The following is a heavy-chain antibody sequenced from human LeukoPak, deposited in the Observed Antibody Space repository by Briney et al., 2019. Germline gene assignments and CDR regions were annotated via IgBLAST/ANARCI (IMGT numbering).Heavy chain of an antibody. V-gene: IGHV3-48*03. CDR2: ISSSGSII. Sequence: AGGSLRLSCAASGFTFSNYEMNWVRQAPGKGLEWVSYISSSGSIIYYADSVKGQFTISRDNAKKSLFLQMNSLRAEDTGVYYCATSGYYFEYWGQGTLVTVSS. CDR3: ATSGYYFEY. D-gene: IGHD3-22*01. CDR1: GFTFSNYE. J-gene: IGHJ4*02.